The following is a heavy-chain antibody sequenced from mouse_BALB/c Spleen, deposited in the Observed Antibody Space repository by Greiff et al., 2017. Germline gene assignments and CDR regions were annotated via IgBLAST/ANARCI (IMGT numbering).Heavy chain of an antibody. D-gene: IGHD1-1*01. Sequence: DVKLVESGGGLVKPGGSLKLSCAASGFTFSSYAMSWVRQTPEKRLEWVATISSGGSYTYYPDSVKGRFTISRDNAKNTLYLQMSSLRSEDTAMYYCARQGYYGSSWYFDVWGAGTTVTVSS. V-gene: IGHV5-9-3*01. CDR1: GFTFSSYA. CDR3: ARQGYYGSSWYFDV. CDR2: ISSGGSYT. J-gene: IGHJ1*01.